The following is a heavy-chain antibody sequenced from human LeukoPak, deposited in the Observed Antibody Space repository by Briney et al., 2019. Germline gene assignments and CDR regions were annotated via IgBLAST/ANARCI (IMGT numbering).Heavy chain of an antibody. J-gene: IGHJ4*02. CDR3: ARGMYYYGSGGFDY. CDR1: GFTFSRDN. D-gene: IGHD3-10*01. V-gene: IGHV3-48*02. Sequence: PGGSLRLSCAASGFTFSRDNMNWVRQAPGKGLEWVSYISSGGIIYYADSVKGRFTISRDNAKNSLYLQMNSLRDEDTAVYYCARGMYYYGSGGFDYRGQGTLVTVSS. CDR2: ISSGGII.